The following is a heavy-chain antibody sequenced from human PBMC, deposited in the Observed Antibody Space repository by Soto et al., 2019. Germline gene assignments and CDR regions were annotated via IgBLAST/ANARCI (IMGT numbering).Heavy chain of an antibody. CDR3: ADHSGAVAGNDY. CDR1: GFTFSSYA. Sequence: QVQLVESGGGVVQPGRSLRLSCAASGFTFSSYAMHWVRQAPGKGLEWVAVISYDGSNKYYADSVKGRFTISRDNSKNSLYLQMNSLRAEDTAVYYCADHSGAVAGNDYWGQGTLVTVSS. CDR2: ISYDGSNK. J-gene: IGHJ4*02. V-gene: IGHV3-30-3*01. D-gene: IGHD6-19*01.